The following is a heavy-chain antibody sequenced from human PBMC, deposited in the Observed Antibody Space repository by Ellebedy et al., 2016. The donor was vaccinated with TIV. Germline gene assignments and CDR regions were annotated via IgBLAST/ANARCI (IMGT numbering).Heavy chain of an antibody. Sequence: GESLKISCVTSGFTFSDYGMHWVRQAPGKGLEWVANISNDERSKKHGDSVRGRFTISRDNSKSTLYLQMDSLRDDDTAVYYCAPGGTTKVKKGFGYWGQGTLVTVSS. D-gene: IGHD3-16*01. CDR2: ISNDERSK. V-gene: IGHV3-30*03. J-gene: IGHJ4*02. CDR3: APGGTTKVKKGFGY. CDR1: GFTFSDYG.